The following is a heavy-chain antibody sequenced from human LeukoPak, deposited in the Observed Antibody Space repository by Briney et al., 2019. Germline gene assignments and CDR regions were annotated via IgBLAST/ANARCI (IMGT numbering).Heavy chain of an antibody. Sequence: GGSLRLSCAASGFTFSSYGMHWARQAPGKGLEWVAVIWYDGSNKYYADSVKGRFTISRDNSKNTLYLQMNSLRAEDTAVYYCARDGIAYYYDSSGLDYWGQGTLVTVSS. D-gene: IGHD3-22*01. CDR1: GFTFSSYG. J-gene: IGHJ4*02. CDR2: IWYDGSNK. V-gene: IGHV3-33*01. CDR3: ARDGIAYYYDSSGLDY.